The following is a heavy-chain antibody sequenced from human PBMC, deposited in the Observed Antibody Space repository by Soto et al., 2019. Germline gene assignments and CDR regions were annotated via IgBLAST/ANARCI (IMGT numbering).Heavy chain of an antibody. Sequence: SETLSLTWTVSGGTSSSHYWSWIRQTPGKGLEWIGHIYHSGSTYYNPSLKSRVTISVDRSKNQFSLKLSSVTAADTAVYYCARVPGDFWSGYYSWFDPWGQGTLVTVSS. CDR2: IYHSGST. D-gene: IGHD3-3*01. CDR1: GGTSSSHY. J-gene: IGHJ5*02. CDR3: ARVPGDFWSGYYSWFDP. V-gene: IGHV4-59*11.